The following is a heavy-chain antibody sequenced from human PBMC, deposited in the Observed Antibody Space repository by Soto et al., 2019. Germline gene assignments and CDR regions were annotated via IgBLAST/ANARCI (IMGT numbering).Heavy chain of an antibody. D-gene: IGHD2-15*01. CDR2: ISGSGGST. J-gene: IGHJ4*02. Sequence: HPGGSLRLSCAASGFTFSSYAMSWVRQAPGKGLEWVSAISGSGGSTYYADSVKGRFTISRDNSKNTLYLQMNSLRAEDTAVYYCAKHSSGYCSGGSCYLYYFDYWGQGTLVTVSS. CDR1: GFTFSSYA. CDR3: AKHSSGYCSGGSCYLYYFDY. V-gene: IGHV3-23*01.